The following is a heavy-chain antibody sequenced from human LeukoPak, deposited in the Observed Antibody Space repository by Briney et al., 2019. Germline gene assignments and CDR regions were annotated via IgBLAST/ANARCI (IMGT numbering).Heavy chain of an antibody. CDR2: IIPILGIA. V-gene: IGHV1-69*02. Sequence: GASVKVSCKASGGTLSSYTISWVRQAPGQGLEWMGRIIPILGIANYAQKFQGRVTITADKSTSTAYMELSSLRSEDRVGYYCARVGLSEPSVDYGGQGTLVTVSS. D-gene: IGHD3-16*02. CDR1: GGTLSSYT. J-gene: IGHJ4*02. CDR3: ARVGLSEPSVDY.